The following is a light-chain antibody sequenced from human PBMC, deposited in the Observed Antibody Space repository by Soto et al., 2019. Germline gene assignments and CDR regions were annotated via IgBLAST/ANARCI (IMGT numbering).Light chain of an antibody. CDR3: QQYNSYPLT. CDR2: DAS. CDR1: QRISYW. V-gene: IGKV1-5*01. J-gene: IGKJ4*01. Sequence: DIQMTQSPATLSASVGDRVTITCRASQRISYWMAWYQQKPGKAPKVLIYDASTLDGGVPSRFSGRRSGTDFTLTISSLQASDFATYYCQQYNSYPLTFGGGTKVDI.